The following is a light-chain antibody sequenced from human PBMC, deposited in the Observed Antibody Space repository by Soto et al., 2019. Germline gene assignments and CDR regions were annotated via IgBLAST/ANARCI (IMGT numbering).Light chain of an antibody. V-gene: IGKV1-5*03. Sequence: DIQMTQSPSTLSASVGDRVTITCRASQSISSWLAWYQQKPGKAPKLLIYKASSLESGVPSRFSGNGSGTEFTLTISSLQPDDFATYYCQPYNSYSRTFGQGTKVDVK. CDR1: QSISSW. CDR2: KAS. J-gene: IGKJ1*01. CDR3: QPYNSYSRT.